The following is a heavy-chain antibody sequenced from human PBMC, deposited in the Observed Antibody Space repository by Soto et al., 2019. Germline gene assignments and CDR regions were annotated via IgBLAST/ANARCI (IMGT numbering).Heavy chain of an antibody. J-gene: IGHJ3*02. CDR1: GFTSSSYG. D-gene: IGHD4-17*01. V-gene: IGHV3-30*18. CDR2: ISYDGSNK. Sequence: PGGSLRLSCAASGFTSSSYGMHWVRQAPGRGLEWVAVISYDGSNKYYADSVKGRFTISRDNSKNTLYLQMNSLRAEDTAVYYCAKRRLRSDDAFDIWGQGTMVTVSS. CDR3: AKRRLRSDDAFDI.